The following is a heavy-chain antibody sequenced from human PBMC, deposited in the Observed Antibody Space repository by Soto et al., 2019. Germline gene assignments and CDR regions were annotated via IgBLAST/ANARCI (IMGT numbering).Heavy chain of an antibody. Sequence: SETLSLTCAVYGGSFSGYYWSWIRQPPGKGLEWIGEINHSGSTNYNPSLKSRDTMSVDTSKNQFSLKLSSVTAADTAVYYCARGLRGYCSGGSCYSFGYYYYGMDVWGQGTTVTVSS. CDR1: GGSFSGYY. J-gene: IGHJ6*02. CDR2: INHSGST. CDR3: ARGLRGYCSGGSCYSFGYYYYGMDV. V-gene: IGHV4-34*01. D-gene: IGHD2-15*01.